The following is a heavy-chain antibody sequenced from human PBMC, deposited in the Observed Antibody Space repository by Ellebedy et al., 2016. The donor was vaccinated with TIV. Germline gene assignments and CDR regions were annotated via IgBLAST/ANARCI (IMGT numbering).Heavy chain of an antibody. V-gene: IGHV3-21*01. D-gene: IGHD3-16*01. J-gene: IGHJ4*02. CDR1: GFTFSSYS. CDR2: ISSSSSYI. Sequence: GESLKISCAASGFTFSSYSMNWVRQAPGKGLEWVSSISSSSSYIYYADSVKGRFTISRDNSKNTLYLQMSSLRPEDTAVYYCVKAWGDWGQGTLVTVSS. CDR3: VKAWGD.